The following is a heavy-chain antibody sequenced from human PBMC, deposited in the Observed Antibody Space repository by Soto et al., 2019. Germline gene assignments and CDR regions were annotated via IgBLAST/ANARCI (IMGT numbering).Heavy chain of an antibody. J-gene: IGHJ4*02. Sequence: EVQLVESGGGLVKTGGSLRLSCAASGFTLSSRSMSWVRQTPGKGLEWVSTISITRKIYYANSVRGRFTISRDNANNSLSLQMNSLRAEDTAVYYCARDYAGWSRDYWGQGTLVTVSS. V-gene: IGHV3-21*02. CDR2: ISITRKI. CDR1: GFTLSSRS. D-gene: IGHD6-19*01. CDR3: ARDYAGWSRDY.